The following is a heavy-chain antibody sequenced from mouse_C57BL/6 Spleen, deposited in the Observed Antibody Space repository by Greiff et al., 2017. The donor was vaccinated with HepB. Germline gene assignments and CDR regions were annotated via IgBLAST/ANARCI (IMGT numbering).Heavy chain of an antibody. J-gene: IGHJ3*01. D-gene: IGHD2-5*01. Sequence: VQLQQSGAELAKPGASVKLSCKASGYTFTSYWMHWVKQRPGQGLEWIGYINPSSGYTKYNQKFKDKATLTADKSSSTAYMQLSSLTYEDSAVYHCARENYSNPSSFAYWGQGTLVTVSA. CDR1: GYTFTSYW. CDR2: INPSSGYT. V-gene: IGHV1-7*01. CDR3: ARENYSNPSSFAY.